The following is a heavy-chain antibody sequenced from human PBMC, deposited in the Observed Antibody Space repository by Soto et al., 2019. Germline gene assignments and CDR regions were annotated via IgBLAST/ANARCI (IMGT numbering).Heavy chain of an antibody. V-gene: IGHV4-31*03. Sequence: PSETLSLTCTVPGGSISSGGYYWSWIRQHPGKGLEWIGYIYYSGSTYYNPSLKSRVTISVDTSKNQFSLKLSSVTAADTAVYYCARDMDSSGSGKFDYWGQGTLVTVSS. CDR1: GGSISSGGYY. CDR2: IYYSGST. CDR3: ARDMDSSGSGKFDY. D-gene: IGHD6-19*01. J-gene: IGHJ4*02.